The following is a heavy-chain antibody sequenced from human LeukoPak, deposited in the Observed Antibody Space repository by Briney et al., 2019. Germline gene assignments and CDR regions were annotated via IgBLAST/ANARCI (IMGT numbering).Heavy chain of an antibody. Sequence: ASVKVSCKASGYTFTSYYMHWVRQAPGQGLEWMGIINPSGGSTSYAQKFQGRVTMTRDTSTSTAYMELSSLRSEDTAVYYCARGSYSSSSRMSGYYGMDVWGQGTTVTVSS. J-gene: IGHJ6*02. V-gene: IGHV1-46*01. CDR2: INPSGGST. D-gene: IGHD6-13*01. CDR1: GYTFTSYY. CDR3: ARGSYSSSSRMSGYYGMDV.